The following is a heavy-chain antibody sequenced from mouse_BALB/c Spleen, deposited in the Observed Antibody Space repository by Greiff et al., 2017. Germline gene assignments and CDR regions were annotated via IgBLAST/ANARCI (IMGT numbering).Heavy chain of an antibody. V-gene: IGHV5-6*01. CDR3: ARRRYGYDEGQAMDY. CDR2: ISSGGSYT. Sequence: EVHLVESGGDLVKPGGSLKLSCAASGFTFSSYGMSWVRQTPDKRLEWVATISSGGSYTYYPDSVKGRFTISRDNAKNTLYLQMSSLKSEDTAMYYCARRRYGYDEGQAMDYWGQGTSVTVSS. CDR1: GFTFSSYG. D-gene: IGHD2-2*01. J-gene: IGHJ4*01.